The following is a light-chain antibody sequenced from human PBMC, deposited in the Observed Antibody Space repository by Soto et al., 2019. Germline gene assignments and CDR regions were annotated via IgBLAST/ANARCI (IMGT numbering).Light chain of an antibody. CDR3: QQYSYWPLT. V-gene: IGKV3-15*01. J-gene: IGKJ4*01. Sequence: EIVMTQSPATLSVSTGERATLSCRASQSVSSNLAWYQQKPGQAPRLLIYGASTRATGIPARFSGSGSGTEFTLTISSLQSEDVAVYYCQQYSYWPLTFGGGTKVEIK. CDR2: GAS. CDR1: QSVSSN.